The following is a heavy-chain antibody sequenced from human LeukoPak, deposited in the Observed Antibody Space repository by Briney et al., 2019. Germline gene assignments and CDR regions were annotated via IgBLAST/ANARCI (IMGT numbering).Heavy chain of an antibody. D-gene: IGHD6-19*01. V-gene: IGHV4-34*01. CDR3: ARGHNPHSSGWPHYYYGMDV. J-gene: IGHJ6*02. CDR2: INHSGST. Sequence: SETLSLTCAVSGGSFSGYYWSWIRQPPGKGLEWIGEINHSGSTNYNPSLKSRVTISVDTSKNQFSLKLSSVTAADTAVYYCARGHNPHSSGWPHYYYGMDVWGQGTTVTVSS. CDR1: GGSFSGYY.